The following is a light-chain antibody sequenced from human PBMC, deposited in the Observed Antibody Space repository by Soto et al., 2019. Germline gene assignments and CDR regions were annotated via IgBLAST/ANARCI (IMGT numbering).Light chain of an antibody. CDR1: QSVSSN. Sequence: EIVMTQFPATLSVSPGERATLSCRASQSVSSNLAWYQQKPGQAPRLLIYGASARATGIPARFSGSGSGTEFTLTITSLQSEEFAVYYCQQYNTLSRTFGQGTKLEI. J-gene: IGKJ2*01. CDR3: QQYNTLSRT. V-gene: IGKV3-15*01. CDR2: GAS.